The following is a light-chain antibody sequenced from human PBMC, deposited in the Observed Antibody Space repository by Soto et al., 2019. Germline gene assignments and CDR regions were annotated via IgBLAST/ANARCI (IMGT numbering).Light chain of an antibody. J-gene: IGKJ4*01. V-gene: IGKV1-5*03. Sequence: DIQMTQSPSTLSASVGDRVTITCRASQSIRSWLAWYQQKPGKAPNLLIYKASSLNSGVPSRFSGSGSGTAFSLTIGSLQPDDFGTYYGQQYNSYPLTFGGGTKVEIK. CDR2: KAS. CDR1: QSIRSW. CDR3: QQYNSYPLT.